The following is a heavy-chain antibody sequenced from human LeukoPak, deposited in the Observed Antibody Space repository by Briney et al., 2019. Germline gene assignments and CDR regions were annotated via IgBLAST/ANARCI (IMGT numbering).Heavy chain of an antibody. Sequence: SETLSLTCAVYGGSFSGYYWSWIRQPPGKGLEWIGEINHSGSTNYNPSLKSRVTISVDTSKNQFSLKLSSVTAADTAVYYCARVVGWHYDILNGYYRTGRYYFDYWGQGTLVTVSS. CDR3: ARVVGWHYDILNGYYRTGRYYFDY. D-gene: IGHD3-9*01. CDR1: GGSFSGYY. J-gene: IGHJ4*02. CDR2: INHSGST. V-gene: IGHV4-34*01.